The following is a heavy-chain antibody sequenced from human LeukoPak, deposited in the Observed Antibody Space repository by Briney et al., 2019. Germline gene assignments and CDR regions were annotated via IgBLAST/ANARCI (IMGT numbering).Heavy chain of an antibody. CDR2: ISGTSSYI. CDR3: AKDLSGSTSS. CDR1: GFTFSRYS. V-gene: IGHV3-21*01. D-gene: IGHD2-2*01. Sequence: GGSLRLSCAASGFTFSRYSMNWVRQAPGKGLEWVSSISGTSSYIYYADSVKGRFTISRDNSKNTLYLQMNSLRAEDTAVYYCAKDLSGSTSSWGQGTLVTVSS. J-gene: IGHJ5*02.